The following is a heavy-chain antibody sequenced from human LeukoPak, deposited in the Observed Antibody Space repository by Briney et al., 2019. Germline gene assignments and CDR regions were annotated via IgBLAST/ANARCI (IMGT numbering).Heavy chain of an antibody. J-gene: IGHJ3*02. V-gene: IGHV3-23*01. CDR2: ISGSCGST. D-gene: IGHD5-18*01. CDR3: AKFYVVTAMEPFVAFDI. Sequence: GGSLRLSCAASGFTFSSYAMSWVRQAPGKGLEWVAAISGSCGSTYYEDSVKGRFTISRVNSKNTLYLQMNSLRAEDTAVYYFAKFYVVTAMEPFVAFDIWGQGPMFPVPS. CDR1: GFTFSSYA.